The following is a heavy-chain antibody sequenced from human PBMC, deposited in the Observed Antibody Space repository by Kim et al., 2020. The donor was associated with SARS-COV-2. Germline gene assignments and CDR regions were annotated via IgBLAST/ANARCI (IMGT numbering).Heavy chain of an antibody. Sequence: SYAQKFQGSVTMTRDTSTSTVYMELSSLRSEDTAVYYCARERLGELLPDYWGQGTLVTVSS. J-gene: IGHJ4*02. D-gene: IGHD1-26*01. CDR3: ARERLGELLPDY. V-gene: IGHV1-46*01.